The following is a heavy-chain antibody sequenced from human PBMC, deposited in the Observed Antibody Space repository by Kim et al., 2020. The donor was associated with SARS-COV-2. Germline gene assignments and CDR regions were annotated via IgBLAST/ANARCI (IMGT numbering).Heavy chain of an antibody. J-gene: IGHJ4*02. Sequence: IYAQKCQGRVTMTEDTSTDTAYMELSSLRSEDTAVYYCATGVGYYTPFDYWGQGTLVTVSS. CDR3: ATGVGYYTPFDY. D-gene: IGHD3-3*01. V-gene: IGHV1-24*01.